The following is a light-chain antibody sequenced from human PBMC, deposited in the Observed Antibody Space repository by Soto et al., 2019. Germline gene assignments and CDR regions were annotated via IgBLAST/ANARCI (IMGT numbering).Light chain of an antibody. CDR2: KAS. V-gene: IGKV1-5*03. CDR1: QSIGSW. CDR3: QQYHSYPWT. Sequence: DLQMTQSPSILSASVGDRVTITCRASQSIGSWVAWYQQKPGKAPNLLIYKASSLESGVPPRFSGSGSGTEFTLTISSLQPDDFATYYCQQYHSYPWTFGQGTKVDIK. J-gene: IGKJ1*01.